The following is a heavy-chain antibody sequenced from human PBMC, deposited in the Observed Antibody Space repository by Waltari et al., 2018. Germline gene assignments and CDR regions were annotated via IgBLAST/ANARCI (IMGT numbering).Heavy chain of an antibody. Sequence: QLQLQESGPGLVKPSETLALTRSVPGGSITTNSHYWGWIRQPPGQGREWSGTISYNGATYSSPSLRGRLTLSRDTTMNQLSLKLGSVTAADTAVYYCATYIGASVGTAAFDVWGQGTMVTVSS. J-gene: IGHJ3*01. D-gene: IGHD5-12*01. CDR2: ISYNGAT. V-gene: IGHV4-39*01. CDR1: GGSITTNSHY. CDR3: ATYIGASVGTAAFDV.